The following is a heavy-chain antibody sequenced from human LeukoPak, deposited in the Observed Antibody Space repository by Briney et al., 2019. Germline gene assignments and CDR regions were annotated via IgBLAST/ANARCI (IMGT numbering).Heavy chain of an antibody. Sequence: QPGGSLRLSCAASGFTFIHYAMSWVRQAPGKGLEWVSAIVGDGATTYYADSVKGRFTISRDNSKNTVYLQMNSLRAEDTAVYFCAKNGYSTDFTYRGQGTQVTVSS. V-gene: IGHV3-23*01. CDR1: GFTFIHYA. CDR3: AKNGYSTDFTY. D-gene: IGHD5-12*01. J-gene: IGHJ4*02. CDR2: IVGDGATT.